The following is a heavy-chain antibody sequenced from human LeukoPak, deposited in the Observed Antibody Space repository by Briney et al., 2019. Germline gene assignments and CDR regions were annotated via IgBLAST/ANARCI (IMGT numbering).Heavy chain of an antibody. D-gene: IGHD3-3*01. Sequence: GGSLRPSCAASGFTFSSYAMSWVRQAPGKGLEWVSAISGSGGSTYYADSVKGRFTISRDNSKNTLYLQMNSLRAEDTAVYYCAKDIRFLEWSLFDYWGQGTLVTVSS. J-gene: IGHJ4*02. V-gene: IGHV3-23*01. CDR2: ISGSGGST. CDR1: GFTFSSYA. CDR3: AKDIRFLEWSLFDY.